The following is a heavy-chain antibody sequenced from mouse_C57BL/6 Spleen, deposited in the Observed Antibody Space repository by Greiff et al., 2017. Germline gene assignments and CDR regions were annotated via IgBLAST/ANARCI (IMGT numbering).Heavy chain of an antibody. Sequence: QVQLKQSGAELVKPGASVKLSCKASGYTFTSYWIQWVKQRHGQGLEWIGEIDPSDSYTNYNQKLKGKATLTVETSSSTAYMQLSSLTSEDSAVYYCARLGDYYGSSYFDYWGQGTTLTVSS. CDR3: ARLGDYYGSSYFDY. CDR1: GYTFTSYW. CDR2: IDPSDSYT. D-gene: IGHD1-1*01. V-gene: IGHV1-50*01. J-gene: IGHJ2*01.